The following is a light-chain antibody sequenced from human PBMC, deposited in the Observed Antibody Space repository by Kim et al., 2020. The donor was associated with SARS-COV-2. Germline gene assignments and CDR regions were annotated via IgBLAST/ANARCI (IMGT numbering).Light chain of an antibody. V-gene: IGKV4-1*01. Sequence: DIVMTQSPDSLAVSLGERATINCKSSQSVLYSSNNKNYLAWYQQKPGQPPKLLIYWASTRKSGVPDRFSGSGSGTDFTLTISSLQAEDVAVYYCQKYYSNPWTFGQGTKVDIK. J-gene: IGKJ1*01. CDR3: QKYYSNPWT. CDR2: WAS. CDR1: QSVLYSSNNKNY.